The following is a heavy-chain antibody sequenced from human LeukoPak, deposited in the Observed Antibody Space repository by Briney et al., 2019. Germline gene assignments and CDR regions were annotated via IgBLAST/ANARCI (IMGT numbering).Heavy chain of an antibody. Sequence: SETPSLTCAVYGGSFSGYYWSWIRQPPGKGLEWIGEINHSGSTNYNPSLKSRVTISVDTSKNQFSLKLSSVTAADTAVYYCARARAMVDYWGQGTLVTVSS. J-gene: IGHJ4*02. CDR1: GGSFSGYY. V-gene: IGHV4-34*01. CDR2: INHSGST. CDR3: ARARAMVDY. D-gene: IGHD5-18*01.